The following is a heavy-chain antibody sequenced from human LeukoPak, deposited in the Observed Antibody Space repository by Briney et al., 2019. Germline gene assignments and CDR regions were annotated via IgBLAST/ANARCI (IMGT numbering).Heavy chain of an antibody. CDR1: RGSISSDGYY. V-gene: IGHV4-39*01. CDR3: ASQIAAPGNHPSYYYHGMDV. CDR2: LHFRGSI. J-gene: IGHJ6*02. D-gene: IGHD6-13*01. Sequence: SETLSLTCSVSRGSISSDGYYWAWIRQPPGKGLEWIGSLHFRGSIYYNPSLKSRVIISVDTSQNRFSLKLSSLTAADTAVYYCASQIAAPGNHPSYYYHGMDVWGQGTTVTVSS.